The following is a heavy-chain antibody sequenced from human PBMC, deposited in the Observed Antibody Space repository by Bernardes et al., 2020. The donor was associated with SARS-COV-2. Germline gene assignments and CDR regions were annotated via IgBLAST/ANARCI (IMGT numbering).Heavy chain of an antibody. CDR2: IYSSGST. Sequence: ETLSLTCTISGGAMSGYYWTWLRQSAEKGLEFIGRIYSSGSTNYSPSLKSRVTMSLDMSNNQFSLRLHSVTAADTAVYYCARATIITFWYDPWGQGTLVHVSS. CDR1: GGAMSGYY. J-gene: IGHJ5*02. CDR3: ARATIITFWYDP. V-gene: IGHV4-4*07. D-gene: IGHD4-4*01.